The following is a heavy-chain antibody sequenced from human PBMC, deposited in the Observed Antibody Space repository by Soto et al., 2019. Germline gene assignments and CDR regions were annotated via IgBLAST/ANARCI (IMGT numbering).Heavy chain of an antibody. CDR3: ARDGYSSSWLV. Sequence: GGSLRLSCAASGFTFSSYRLHWVRQAPGKGLEWFSSISSSSSYIYYADSVKGRFTISRDNAKNSLYLQMNSLRAEDTAVYYCARDGYSSSWLVWGQGTLVTVSS. J-gene: IGHJ4*02. D-gene: IGHD6-13*01. CDR1: GFTFSSYR. CDR2: ISSSSSYI. V-gene: IGHV3-21*01.